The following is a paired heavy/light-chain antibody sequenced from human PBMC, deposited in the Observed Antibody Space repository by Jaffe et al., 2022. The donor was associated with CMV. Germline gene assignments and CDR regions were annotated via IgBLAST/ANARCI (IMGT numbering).Heavy chain of an antibody. V-gene: IGHV3-48*02. Sequence: EVQLVESGGGLVQPGGSLRLSCAASGFTFSSYSMNWVRQAPGKGLEWVSYISSSSSNIYYADSVKGRFTISRDNGKNSLYLQINSLRDEDTAVYYCARDYLPMQLWSYYYYGMDVWGQGTTVTVSS. CDR2: ISSSSSNI. CDR3: ARDYLPMQLWSYYYYGMDV. D-gene: IGHD5-18*01. CDR1: GFTFSSYS. J-gene: IGHJ6*02.
Light chain of an antibody. CDR3: LQHNSYPRT. CDR1: QGIRND. CDR2: AAS. V-gene: IGKV1-17*01. Sequence: DIQMTQSPFSLSASVGDRVTITCRASQGIRNDLTWYQQKPGKAPERLIYAASSLQSGVPSRFSGSGSGTEFTLTISSLQPEDFATYYCLQHNSYPRTFGQGTKVEIK. J-gene: IGKJ1*01.